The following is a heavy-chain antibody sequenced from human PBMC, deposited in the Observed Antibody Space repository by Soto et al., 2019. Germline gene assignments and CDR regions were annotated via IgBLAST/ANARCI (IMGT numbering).Heavy chain of an antibody. CDR3: ARSPGGDYYYYGMDV. CDR2: INHSGST. V-gene: IGHV4-34*01. J-gene: IGHJ6*02. Sequence: WSWIRQPPGKGLEWIGEINHSGSTNYNPSLKSRVTISLDGSKNQFSLKLSSVTAADTAVYYCARSPGGDYYYYGMDVWGQGTTVTVSS. D-gene: IGHD4-17*01.